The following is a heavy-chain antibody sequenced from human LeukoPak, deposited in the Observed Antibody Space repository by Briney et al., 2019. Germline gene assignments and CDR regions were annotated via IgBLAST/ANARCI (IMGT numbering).Heavy chain of an antibody. V-gene: IGHV4-59*12. J-gene: IGHJ6*02. CDR1: GGSISSYY. CDR2: IYYSGST. CDR3: ARSQQLVNYYYYYGMDV. D-gene: IGHD6-13*01. Sequence: SETLSLTCTVSGGSISSYYWSWIRQPPGKGLEWIGYIYYSGSTNYNPSLKSRVTISVDTSKNQFSLKLSSVTAADTAVYYCARSQQLVNYYYYYGMDVWGQGTTVTVSS.